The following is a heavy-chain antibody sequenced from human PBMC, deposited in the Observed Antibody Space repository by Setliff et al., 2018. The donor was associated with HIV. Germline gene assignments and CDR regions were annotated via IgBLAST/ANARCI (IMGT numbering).Heavy chain of an antibody. CDR3: STVRRYYYDSSGQEYFQH. D-gene: IGHD3-22*01. CDR1: GYTLAELS. J-gene: IGHJ1*01. Sequence: ASVKVSCKVSGYTLAELSIHWVRQAPGKGLEWMGGVDPEDVETVYAQKFQGRVTMTEDTSTDTAYMELISLRSEDTAVYYCSTVRRYYYDSSGQEYFQHWGQGTLVTVSS. CDR2: VDPEDVET. V-gene: IGHV1-24*01.